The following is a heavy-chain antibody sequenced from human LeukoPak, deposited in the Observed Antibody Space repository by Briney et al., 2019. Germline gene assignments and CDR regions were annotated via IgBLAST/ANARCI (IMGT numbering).Heavy chain of an antibody. J-gene: IGHJ4*02. V-gene: IGHV3-48*04. Sequence: PGGSPRLSCAASGFTFSSYSMNWVRQAPGKGLEWVSYISSSSSTIYYADSVKGRFTISRDNAKNSLYLQMNSLRAEDTAVYYCASPGIAVAGGGQGTLVTVSS. CDR1: GFTFSSYS. CDR2: ISSSSSTI. CDR3: ASPGIAVAG. D-gene: IGHD6-19*01.